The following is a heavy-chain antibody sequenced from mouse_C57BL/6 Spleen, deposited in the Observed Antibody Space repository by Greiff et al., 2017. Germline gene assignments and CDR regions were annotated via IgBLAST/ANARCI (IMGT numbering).Heavy chain of an antibody. J-gene: IGHJ2*01. D-gene: IGHD1-1*01. V-gene: IGHV1-26*01. Sequence: EVQLQQSGPELVKPGASVKISCKASGYTFTDYYMNWVKQSHGKSLEWIGDINPNNGGTSYNQKFKGKATLTVDKSSSTAYMELRSLTSEDSAVYYCARWITTVPAGDYWGQGTTLTVSS. CDR1: GYTFTDYY. CDR2: INPNNGGT. CDR3: ARWITTVPAGDY.